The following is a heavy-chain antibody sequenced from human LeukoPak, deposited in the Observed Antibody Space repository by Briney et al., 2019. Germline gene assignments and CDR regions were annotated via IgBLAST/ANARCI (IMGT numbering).Heavy chain of an antibody. CDR2: INSDGSST. Sequence: GGSLRLSCAASGFTFSRYWMHWVRQAPGKGLVWVSRINSDGSSTSYADSVKGRFTISRDNAKNTLYLQMNSLRAEDTAVYYCARGWEYDYVWGSYRYPGIDYWGQGTLVTVSS. V-gene: IGHV3-74*01. J-gene: IGHJ4*02. D-gene: IGHD3-16*02. CDR1: GFTFSRYW. CDR3: ARGWEYDYVWGSYRYPGIDY.